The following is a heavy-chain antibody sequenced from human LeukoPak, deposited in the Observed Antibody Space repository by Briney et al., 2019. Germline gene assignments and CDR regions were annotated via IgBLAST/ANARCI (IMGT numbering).Heavy chain of an antibody. Sequence: SETLSLTCAVYGGSFSGYYWSWIRQPPGKGLEWIGEINHSGSTNYNPSLKSRVTISVDTSKNQFSLKLSSVTAADTAAYYCARASIAARRRWFDPWGQGTLVTVSS. D-gene: IGHD6-6*01. CDR2: INHSGST. J-gene: IGHJ5*02. V-gene: IGHV4-34*01. CDR1: GGSFSGYY. CDR3: ARASIAARRRWFDP.